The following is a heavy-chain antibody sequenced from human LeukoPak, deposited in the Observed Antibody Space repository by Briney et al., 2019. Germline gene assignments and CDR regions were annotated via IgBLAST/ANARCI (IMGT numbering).Heavy chain of an antibody. V-gene: IGHV3-33*01. CDR3: ARYGLDDYGDYVG. D-gene: IGHD4-17*01. CDR1: GFNFKNYA. CDR2: IWSDENNK. J-gene: IGHJ4*02. Sequence: PGGSLRLSCAASGFNFKNYAMHWVRQAPGKGLEWVAFIWSDENNKYYADSVKGRFTISRDNSKNTLYLQMNSLRAEDTAVYYCARYGLDDYGDYVGWGQGTLDTVSS.